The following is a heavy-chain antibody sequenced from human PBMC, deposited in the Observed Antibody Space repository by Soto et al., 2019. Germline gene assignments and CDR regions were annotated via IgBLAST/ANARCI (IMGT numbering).Heavy chain of an antibody. Sequence: EVQLVESGGGLVQPGGSLRLSCAASGFTFSSYSMNWVRQAPGKGLEWVSYISSSSSTIYYADSVKGRFTISRDNAKKSLSLQMNSLRDEDTAVYYCARGADYDSSGIRLNWFDPWGQGTLVTVSS. CDR2: ISSSSSTI. D-gene: IGHD3-22*01. J-gene: IGHJ5*02. CDR3: ARGADYDSSGIRLNWFDP. CDR1: GFTFSSYS. V-gene: IGHV3-48*02.